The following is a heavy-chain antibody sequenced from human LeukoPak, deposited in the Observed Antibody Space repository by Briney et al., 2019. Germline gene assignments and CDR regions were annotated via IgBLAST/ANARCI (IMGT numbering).Heavy chain of an antibody. D-gene: IGHD1-26*01. Sequence: GGSLRLSCAASGFTVSDAWMNWVRQVPGKGLEWIGLFKSKTNGGTTDYAAPMKGRFTMSRDDSKNTLYLQMNSLKTEDTAMYYCTTEYSGSFSNWGQGILVTVSS. CDR2: FKSKTNGGTT. CDR1: GFTVSDAW. CDR3: TTEYSGSFSN. V-gene: IGHV3-15*01. J-gene: IGHJ4*02.